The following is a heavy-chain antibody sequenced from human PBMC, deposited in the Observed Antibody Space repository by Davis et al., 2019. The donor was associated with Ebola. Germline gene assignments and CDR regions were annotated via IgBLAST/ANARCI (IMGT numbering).Heavy chain of an antibody. D-gene: IGHD4-11*01. V-gene: IGHV4-39*01. Sequence: SETLSLTCTVSGGSIISSSSYWGWIRQPPRKGLEWIGSIYYSGITYYNPSLKSRVTISADTSKNQFSLKLASVTAVDTAMYYCARHYSRLDYWGQGTLVTVSS. J-gene: IGHJ4*02. CDR3: ARHYSRLDY. CDR2: IYYSGIT. CDR1: GGSIISSSSY.